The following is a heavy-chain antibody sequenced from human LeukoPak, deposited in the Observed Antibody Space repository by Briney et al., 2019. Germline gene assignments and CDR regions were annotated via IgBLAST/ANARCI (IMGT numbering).Heavy chain of an antibody. V-gene: IGHV4-39*01. Sequence: SETLSLTCTVSGGSISSSSYYWGWLRQPPGKGLEWIGSIYYSGSTYYNPSLKSRVTISVDTSKNQFSLKLSSVTAADTAVYYCARSSSSRDRWFDPWGQGTLVTVSS. D-gene: IGHD6-6*01. CDR3: ARSSSSRDRWFDP. J-gene: IGHJ5*02. CDR2: IYYSGST. CDR1: GGSISSSSYY.